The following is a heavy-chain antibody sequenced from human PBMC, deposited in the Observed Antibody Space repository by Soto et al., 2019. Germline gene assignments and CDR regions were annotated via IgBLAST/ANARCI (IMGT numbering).Heavy chain of an antibody. V-gene: IGHV3-30*18. J-gene: IGHJ4*02. D-gene: IGHD6-19*01. Sequence: VQLVESGGGVVQPGRSLRLSCAASGFTFSDYAMHWVRQAPGKGPEWVAVVSHDGRNTHYADSVKGRFTISRDSSKNRVSLEMTSLRAEDTAVYYCAKGGRQWLVASDFTYGGQGALVTVSS. CDR1: GFTFSDYA. CDR3: AKGGRQWLVASDFTY. CDR2: VSHDGRNT.